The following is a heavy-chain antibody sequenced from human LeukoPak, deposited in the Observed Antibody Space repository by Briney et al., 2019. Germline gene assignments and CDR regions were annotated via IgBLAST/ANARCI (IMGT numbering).Heavy chain of an antibody. Sequence: GVSLRLSCAASGFTFSSYEMNWVRQAPGKGLEWVAYISSSGSTIYYADSVKGRFTISRDNAKNSLYLQMNRLRAEDTAVYYCAREVYYYMDVWGKGTTVTISS. CDR3: AREVYYYMDV. J-gene: IGHJ6*03. CDR1: GFTFSSYE. CDR2: ISSSGSTI. V-gene: IGHV3-48*03.